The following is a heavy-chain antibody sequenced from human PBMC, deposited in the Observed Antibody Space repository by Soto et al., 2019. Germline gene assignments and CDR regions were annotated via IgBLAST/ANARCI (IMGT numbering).Heavy chain of an antibody. Sequence: QVQLQESGPRLVKPSGTLSLTCAVSSGSISSTSWCSWVRQPPGKGLEWIGEISHSGSTNYNASLKSRVIISVDKSKNQFSLRLTSVTAADTAIYYCARLISVAHTGYFDYGGQGTLVTVSS. V-gene: IGHV4-4*02. CDR1: SGSISSTSW. D-gene: IGHD2-8*02. CDR3: ARLISVAHTGYFDY. CDR2: ISHSGST. J-gene: IGHJ4*02.